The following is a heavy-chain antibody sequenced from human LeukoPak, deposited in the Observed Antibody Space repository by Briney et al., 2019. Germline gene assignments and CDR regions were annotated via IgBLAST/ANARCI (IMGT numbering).Heavy chain of an antibody. CDR1: GGSISSGGYY. D-gene: IGHD3-22*01. V-gene: IGHV4-61*08. CDR3: AKVSDRDSSGYYWGFEY. J-gene: IGHJ4*02. CDR2: IYYSGST. Sequence: SQTLSLTCTVSGGSISSGGYYWSWIRQPPGKGLQCIGYIYYSGSTNYNPSLKSRVTISVDTSRNQFSLKLTSVTAADTAVYYCAKVSDRDSSGYYWGFEYWGQGTLVTVSS.